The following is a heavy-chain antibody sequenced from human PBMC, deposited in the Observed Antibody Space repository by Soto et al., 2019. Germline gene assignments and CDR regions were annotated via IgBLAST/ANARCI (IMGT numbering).Heavy chain of an antibody. CDR3: ARASYSSSWYLKGGWRYFQH. CDR2: INHSGST. CDR1: GGSFSGYY. D-gene: IGHD6-13*01. V-gene: IGHV4-34*01. J-gene: IGHJ1*01. Sequence: QVQLQQWGAGLLKPSETLSLTCAVYGGSFSGYYWSWIRQPPGKGLEWIGEINHSGSTNYNPSLKSRVTLSVDTAKSQFSLKLSSVTAADTAVYYCARASYSSSWYLKGGWRYFQHWGQGTLVTVSS.